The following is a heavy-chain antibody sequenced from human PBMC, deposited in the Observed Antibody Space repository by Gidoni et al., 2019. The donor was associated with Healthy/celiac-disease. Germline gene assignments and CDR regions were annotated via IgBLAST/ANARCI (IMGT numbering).Heavy chain of an antibody. CDR1: GFTFSSHG. CDR2: IWYDGSNK. J-gene: IGHJ4*02. V-gene: IGHV3-33*01. Sequence: QVQLVESGGGVVQPGRSLRLSCAASGFTFSSHGMHWVRQAPGKGLEWVAVIWYDGSNKYYADSVKGRFTISRDNSKNTLYLQMNSLRAEDTAVYYCARGSVRGYCSGGSCYPLGYWGQGTLVTVSS. CDR3: ARGSVRGYCSGGSCYPLGY. D-gene: IGHD2-15*01.